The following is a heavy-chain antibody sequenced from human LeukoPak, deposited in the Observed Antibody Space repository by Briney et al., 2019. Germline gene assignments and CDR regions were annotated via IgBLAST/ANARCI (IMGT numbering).Heavy chain of an antibody. CDR2: ISSSSSYI. CDR1: GFTFSSYS. J-gene: IGHJ4*02. Sequence: GGSLRLSCAASGFTFSSYSMNWVRQAPGKGLEWVSSISSSSSYIYYADSVKGRFTISRDNAKNSLYLQMNSLRAEDTAVYYWARDAAQGLWFGELRGAFDYWGQGTLVTVSS. CDR3: ARDAAQGLWFGELRGAFDY. V-gene: IGHV3-21*01. D-gene: IGHD3-10*01.